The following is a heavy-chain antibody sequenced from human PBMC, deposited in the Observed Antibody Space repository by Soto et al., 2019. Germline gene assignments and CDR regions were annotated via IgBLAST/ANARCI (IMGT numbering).Heavy chain of an antibody. Sequence: QVQLVQSGAEVKKPGSSVKVSCKASGGTFSSYAISWVRQAPGQGLEWMGGIIPISGTANYAQKFQGRVTITADETTSTAYMGLSSLRSEDTAVYYCPRSQGSSTSLEIYYYYYYGMDVWGQGTTVTVSS. CDR3: PRSQGSSTSLEIYYYYYYGMDV. CDR2: IIPISGTA. CDR1: GGTFSSYA. V-gene: IGHV1-69*01. J-gene: IGHJ6*02. D-gene: IGHD2-2*01.